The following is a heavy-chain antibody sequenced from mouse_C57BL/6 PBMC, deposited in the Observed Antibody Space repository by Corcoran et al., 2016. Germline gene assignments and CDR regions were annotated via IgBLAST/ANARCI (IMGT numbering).Heavy chain of an antibody. CDR3: ARGYGSKGYFDV. D-gene: IGHD1-1*01. Sequence: DVQLQESGPGLVNPSQSLYLTCSVTGYSITSGYYWTWIRQFPGNKLEWMGYISYDGSNNYNPSLKNRISITRDTSKNQFCLKLNSVTTEDTATYYCARGYGSKGYFDVWGTGTTVTVSS. CDR1: GYSITSGYY. CDR2: ISYDGSN. V-gene: IGHV3-6*01. J-gene: IGHJ1*03.